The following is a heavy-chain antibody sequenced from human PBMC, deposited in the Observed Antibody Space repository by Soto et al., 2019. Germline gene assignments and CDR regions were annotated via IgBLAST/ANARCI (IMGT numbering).Heavy chain of an antibody. CDR3: AKEASTDPDAGSGY. V-gene: IGHV3-23*01. CDR2: ISGSGGST. Sequence: EVPLLESGGGLVQPGGSLRLSCAASGFTFSSYAMSWVRQAPGKGLVWVSAISGSGGSTYYADSVKGRFTISSDKSKQTLYLQTNSLRAEDTAVYYCAKEASTDPDAGSGYWGQGTLVTVA. CDR1: GFTFSSYA. J-gene: IGHJ4*02. D-gene: IGHD3-10*01.